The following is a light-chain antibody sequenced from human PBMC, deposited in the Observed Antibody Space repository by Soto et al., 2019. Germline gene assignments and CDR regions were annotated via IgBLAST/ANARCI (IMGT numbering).Light chain of an antibody. CDR3: QQSYSTPYT. CDR2: STS. Sequence: DIQMTQSPSSLSASLGDRVTITCRASHSIRSCLNWYQQKSGKAPELLIYSTSSLQSGVPSRFSGSGSETHFTLTISSLQPEDFATYYCQQSYSTPYTFGPGTKLEIK. CDR1: HSIRSC. J-gene: IGKJ2*01. V-gene: IGKV1-39*01.